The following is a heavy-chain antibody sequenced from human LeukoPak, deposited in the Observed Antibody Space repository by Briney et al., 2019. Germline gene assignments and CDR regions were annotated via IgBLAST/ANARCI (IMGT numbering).Heavy chain of an antibody. CDR1: GFTFSSYS. J-gene: IGHJ3*01. CDR2: ISIGSSHI. V-gene: IGHV3-21*01. D-gene: IGHD6-19*01. CDR3: ATVSSGWYDAFDL. Sequence: GGSLRLSCAASGFTFSSYSLNWVRQAPGKGLEWVSSISIGSSHIHYADSVKGRFTISRDDAETSVYLQMNSLRADDTAVYFCATVSSGWYDAFDLWGHGTMVTVSS.